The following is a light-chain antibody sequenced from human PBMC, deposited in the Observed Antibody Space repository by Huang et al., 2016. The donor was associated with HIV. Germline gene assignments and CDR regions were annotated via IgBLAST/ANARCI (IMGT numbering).Light chain of an antibody. Sequence: DIQMTQSPSSLSASVGDRVTITCRASQTINSYLHWYQQKPGKAPQLLIYAASNLQSGVTSRFSGGGSGTDFTLTISSLQPEDFATYYGQQTYSSPRTFGQGTKVDIK. J-gene: IGKJ1*01. CDR2: AAS. CDR1: QTINSY. V-gene: IGKV1-39*01. CDR3: QQTYSSPRT.